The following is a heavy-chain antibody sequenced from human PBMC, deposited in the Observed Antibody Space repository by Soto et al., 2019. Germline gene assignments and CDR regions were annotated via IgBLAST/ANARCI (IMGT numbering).Heavy chain of an antibody. CDR2: ISAYNGNT. J-gene: IGHJ6*02. V-gene: IGHV1-18*04. CDR3: AALEWPNYHYYGMDV. D-gene: IGHD3-3*01. Sequence: QVQLVQSGSEVKKPGASVKVSCKASGYTFTSYGISWVRQAPGQGLEWMGWISAYNGNTNYAQKLQGRVTKTTDTSTSTAYMELGSLRSDATAVYYCAALEWPNYHYYGMDVWGQGTTVTVSS. CDR1: GYTFTSYG.